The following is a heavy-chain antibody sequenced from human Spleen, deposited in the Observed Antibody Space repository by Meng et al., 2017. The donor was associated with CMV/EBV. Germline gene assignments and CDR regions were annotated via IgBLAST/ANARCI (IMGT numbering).Heavy chain of an antibody. CDR3: AKDQAFSCSSTSCYSFQH. J-gene: IGHJ1*01. D-gene: IGHD2-2*02. V-gene: IGHV3-23*01. Sequence: GESLKISCTASGIMFTTYAVTWVRQAPGKGLEWVSSITASGGRTYYADSVKGRFTISRDNSKNTLYLQMNSLRAEDTAVYYCAKDQAFSCSSTSCYSFQHWGQGTLVTVSS. CDR1: GIMFTTYA. CDR2: ITASGGRT.